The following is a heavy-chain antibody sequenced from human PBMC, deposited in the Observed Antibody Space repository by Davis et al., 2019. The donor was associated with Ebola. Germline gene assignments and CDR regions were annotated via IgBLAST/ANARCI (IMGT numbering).Heavy chain of an antibody. CDR2: IIPIFGTT. V-gene: IGHV1-69*13. D-gene: IGHD6-19*01. CDR1: GGTFSSYA. Sequence: AASVKVSCKASGGTFSSYAISWVRQAPGQGLEWMGGIIPIFGTTNYAQKFQGRVTITADESTSTAYMELSSLRSEDTAVYYCARGLEQWLVYDYWGQGTLVTVSS. CDR3: ARGLEQWLVYDY. J-gene: IGHJ4*02.